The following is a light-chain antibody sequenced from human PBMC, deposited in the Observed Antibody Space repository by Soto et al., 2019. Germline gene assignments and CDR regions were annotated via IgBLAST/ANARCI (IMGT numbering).Light chain of an antibody. Sequence: QCVRNQPASVSGAAGQSITISCTGTSSDVGRYNFVSWYQQHPGKVSKVMIYEVTKRPSGVSNRFSGSKSGNTAFLTISGLQAEDEADYYCCSDAGSGVYVFGTGTKVTVL. CDR2: EVT. CDR1: SSDVGRYNF. V-gene: IGLV2-23*02. CDR3: CSDAGSGVYV. J-gene: IGLJ1*01.